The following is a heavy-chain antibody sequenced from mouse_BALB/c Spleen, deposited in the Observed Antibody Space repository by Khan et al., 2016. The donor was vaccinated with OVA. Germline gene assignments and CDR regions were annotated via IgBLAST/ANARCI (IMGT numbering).Heavy chain of an antibody. Sequence: VQLQQSGAELVKPGASVKMSCKASGYTFSTYWIHWVKQRPGQGLEWIGYINPSSGNTYYNQRFNGKATLTADKSSSTAYMQLSSLTSEDSAVYCCARDRIDYWGQGTTLTVSS. CDR2: INPSSGNT. J-gene: IGHJ2*01. V-gene: IGHV1-7*01. CDR1: GYTFSTYW. CDR3: ARDRIDY.